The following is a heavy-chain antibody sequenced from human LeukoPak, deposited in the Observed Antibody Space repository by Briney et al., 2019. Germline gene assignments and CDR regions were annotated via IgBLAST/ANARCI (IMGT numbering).Heavy chain of an antibody. CDR1: GYTFSSYG. J-gene: IGHJ5*02. CDR3: ARDLGDDLTTVTSGNWFDP. Sequence: ASATVSCTASGYTFSSYGITWVRQAPGQGLEWMGWISAYNGNTNYVQKLQGRVTMTTDTSTSTAYMELRSLRSDDTATYFCARDLGDDLTTVTSGNWFDPWGQGTLVTVSS. CDR2: ISAYNGNT. D-gene: IGHD4-17*01. V-gene: IGHV1-18*01.